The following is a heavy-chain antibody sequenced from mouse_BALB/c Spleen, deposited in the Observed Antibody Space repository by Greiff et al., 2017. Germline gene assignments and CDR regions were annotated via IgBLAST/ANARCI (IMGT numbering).Heavy chain of an antibody. CDR1: GYSITSDYA. D-gene: IGHD1-2*01. Sequence: EVQLVESGPGLVKPSQSLSLTCTVTGYSITSDYAWNWIRQFPGNKLEWMGYISYSGSTSYNPSLKSRISITRDTSKNQFFLQLNSVTTEDTATYYCAREDYGYWFAYWGQGTLVTVSA. V-gene: IGHV3-2*02. CDR3: AREDYGYWFAY. J-gene: IGHJ3*01. CDR2: ISYSGST.